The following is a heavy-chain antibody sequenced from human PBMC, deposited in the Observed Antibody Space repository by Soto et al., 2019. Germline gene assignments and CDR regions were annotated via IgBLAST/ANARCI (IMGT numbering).Heavy chain of an antibody. CDR3: TRSYSSRWNSPHQPMDV. CDR2: IRGKAYGGAV. J-gene: IGHJ6*02. D-gene: IGHD2-2*01. CDR1: EFSFGDYA. V-gene: IGHV3-49*04. Sequence: GGSLRLSCTGSEFSFGDYAMTWVRQAQGKGLEWVACIRGKAYGGAVEYAASVKGRFTISRDDSKSIAYLQMDSLKREDSGVYYCTRSYSSRWNSPHQPMDVWGQGTMVTVYS.